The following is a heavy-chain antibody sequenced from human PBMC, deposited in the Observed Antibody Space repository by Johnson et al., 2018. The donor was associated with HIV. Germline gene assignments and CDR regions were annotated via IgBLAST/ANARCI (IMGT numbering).Heavy chain of an antibody. CDR1: GFTFSSYD. D-gene: IGHD6-13*01. CDR3: ARRNSSWDAFDI. V-gene: IGHV3-13*01. Sequence: VQLVESGGNLVQPGGSLRLSCAASGFTFSSYDLHWVRQATGKGLEWVSAIGIAGDTYYPGSVKGRFSISRENAKNSFYLQMNSLRAGDTAVYYCARRNSSWDAFDIWGQGTMVTVSS. J-gene: IGHJ3*02. CDR2: IGIAGDT.